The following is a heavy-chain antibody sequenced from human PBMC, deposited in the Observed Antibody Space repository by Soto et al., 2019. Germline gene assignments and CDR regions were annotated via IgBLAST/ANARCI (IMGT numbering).Heavy chain of an antibody. J-gene: IGHJ4*02. CDR2: INTDGTST. CDR3: ARGFQNLDY. CDR1: GFPFSNYW. V-gene: IGHV3-74*01. Sequence: GGSLRLSCAASGFPFSNYWMHWVRQAPGKGLVWVSRINTDGTSTSYADSVKGRCTISRDNAKNTLYLQMNSLRAEDTAVYYCARGFQNLDYWGQGTLVTVFS.